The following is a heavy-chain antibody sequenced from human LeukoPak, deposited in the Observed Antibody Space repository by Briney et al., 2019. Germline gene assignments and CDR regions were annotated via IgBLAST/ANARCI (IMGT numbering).Heavy chain of an antibody. V-gene: IGHV3-64*01. CDR2: ISSNGGST. D-gene: IGHD3-3*01. Sequence: GGSLRLSCAASGFTFSSYAMHWVRQAPGKGLEYVSAISSNGGSTYYANSVKGRFTISRDNSKNTLYLQMGSLRAEDMAVYYCAREWGKNYDFWSGYYKNYGMDVWGQGTTVTVSS. CDR3: AREWGKNYDFWSGYYKNYGMDV. J-gene: IGHJ6*02. CDR1: GFTFSSYA.